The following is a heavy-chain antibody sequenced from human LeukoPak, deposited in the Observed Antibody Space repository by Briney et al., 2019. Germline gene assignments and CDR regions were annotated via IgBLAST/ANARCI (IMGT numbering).Heavy chain of an antibody. CDR1: GFTFSSHG. Sequence: GGSLRLSCAASGFTFSSHGMHWVRQAPGKGLEWVAVIWYDGSNKYYADSVKGRFTISRDNSKNTLYLQMNSLRAEDTAVYYCARGGYSYGPFDYWGQGTLVTVSS. D-gene: IGHD5-18*01. CDR3: ARGGYSYGPFDY. J-gene: IGHJ4*02. V-gene: IGHV3-33*01. CDR2: IWYDGSNK.